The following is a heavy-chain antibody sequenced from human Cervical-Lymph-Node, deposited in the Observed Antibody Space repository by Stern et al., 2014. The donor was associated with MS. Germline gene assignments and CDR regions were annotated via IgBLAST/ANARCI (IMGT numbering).Heavy chain of an antibody. J-gene: IGHJ3*02. CDR2: IRWNGGSR. D-gene: IGHD3-16*02. CDR3: AKTLGRSYHDPFDM. CDR1: GFTFDDYA. V-gene: IGHV3-9*01. Sequence: EVPLVVSGGGLVQPGRSLRLSCVASGFTFDDYAMHWVRPAPGKGLEWVSGIRWNGGSRTSADYVKDRVTISRDNAKNSLYLQMSSLRPEDTAFYYCAKTLGRSYHDPFDMWGQATMVIVSS.